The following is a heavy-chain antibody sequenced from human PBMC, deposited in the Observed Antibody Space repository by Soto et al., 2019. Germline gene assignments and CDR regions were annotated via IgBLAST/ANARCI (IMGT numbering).Heavy chain of an antibody. CDR3: ARGIATGQLDP. J-gene: IGHJ5*02. Sequence: QVQLVQSGAEVKKPGASVKVSCKASGYTFTRYTMNWVRQAPGQRLEWMGWMNPDNGNTKSSQKFQDRVIITRNTAASTAYMDLSSLRSEDTAVYYCARGIATGQLDPWGQGTLVTVSS. V-gene: IGHV1-3*01. CDR2: MNPDNGNT. D-gene: IGHD2-15*01. CDR1: GYTFTRYT.